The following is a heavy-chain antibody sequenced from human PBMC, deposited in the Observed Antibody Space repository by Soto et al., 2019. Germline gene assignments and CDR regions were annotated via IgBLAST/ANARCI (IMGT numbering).Heavy chain of an antibody. CDR3: AREGPNHRLS. Sequence: ASVNVSCKTSGYPFTSFGFSCVRQAPGQGLEWMGWITAYNGNTKYAQKLQGRVTMTTDTSTSTAYMELRSLRSDDTAVYYCAREGPNHRLSWGQGTLVTVSS. J-gene: IGHJ5*02. CDR2: ITAYNGNT. D-gene: IGHD3-16*02. V-gene: IGHV1-18*01. CDR1: GYPFTSFG.